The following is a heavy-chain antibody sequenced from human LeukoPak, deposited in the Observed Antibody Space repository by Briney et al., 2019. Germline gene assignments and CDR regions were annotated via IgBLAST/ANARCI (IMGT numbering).Heavy chain of an antibody. Sequence: GGSLRLSCAASGFTFSSYWMHWVRQAPGKGLVWVSRINSDGSSTSYADSVKGRFTISRDNAKNTLYLQMNSLRAEDTAVYYCAKVGNNWDFDYWGQGTLVTVSS. D-gene: IGHD1-1*01. V-gene: IGHV3-74*01. CDR1: GFTFSSYW. CDR2: INSDGSST. CDR3: AKVGNNWDFDY. J-gene: IGHJ4*02.